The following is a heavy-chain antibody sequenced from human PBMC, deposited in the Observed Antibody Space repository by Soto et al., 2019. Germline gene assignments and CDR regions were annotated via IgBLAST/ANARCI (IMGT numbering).Heavy chain of an antibody. CDR1: GGSISSYY. D-gene: IGHD6-6*01. J-gene: IGHJ6*02. Sequence: SETLSLTCTVSGGSISSYYWNWIRQPPGKGLEWIGEINHSGSTNYNPSLKSRVTISVDTSKNQFSLKLSSVTAADTALYYCARVGMKLPYYYYYGMDVWGQGTTVTVSS. CDR2: INHSGST. V-gene: IGHV4-34*01. CDR3: ARVGMKLPYYYYYGMDV.